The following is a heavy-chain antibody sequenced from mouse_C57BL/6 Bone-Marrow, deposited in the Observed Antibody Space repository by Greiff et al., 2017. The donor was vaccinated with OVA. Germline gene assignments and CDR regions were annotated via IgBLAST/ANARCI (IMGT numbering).Heavy chain of an antibody. D-gene: IGHD1-1*01. V-gene: IGHV5-12*01. CDR3: ARPFTTVVARTMDY. Sequence: EVKLVESGGGLVQPGGSLKLSCAASGFTFSDYYMYWVRQTPEKRLEWVAYISNGGGSTYYPDTVKGRFTISRDNAKNTLYLQMSRLKSEDTAMYYCARPFTTVVARTMDYWGQGTSVTVSS. CDR1: GFTFSDYY. J-gene: IGHJ4*01. CDR2: ISNGGGST.